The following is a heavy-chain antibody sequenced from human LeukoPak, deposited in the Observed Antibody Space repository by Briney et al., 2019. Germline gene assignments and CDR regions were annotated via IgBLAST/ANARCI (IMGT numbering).Heavy chain of an antibody. D-gene: IGHD5-24*01. V-gene: IGHV1-8*01. CDR2: MNPNSGNT. CDR3: ARRFVGRWLQFWFDP. J-gene: IGHJ5*02. Sequence: ASVRVSFKASGYTFTSYDINWVRQAPGQGREWMGWMNPNSGNTGYAQKFQGRVTMTRNTSISTAYMELSSLRSEDTAVYYCARRFVGRWLQFWFDPWGQGTLVTVSS. CDR1: GYTFTSYD.